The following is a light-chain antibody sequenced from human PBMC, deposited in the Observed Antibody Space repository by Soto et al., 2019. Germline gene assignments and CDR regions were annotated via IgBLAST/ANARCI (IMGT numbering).Light chain of an antibody. J-gene: IGKJ4*01. CDR3: QQRTSWPLLT. CDR2: DAS. Sequence: DIVLTQSPATLSLSPGERASLSCRASQSVGNSLAWYQQKIGQPPRLLIYDASTSATGVPARFSGSGSGTDFTLTISSLEPEDFAVYYCQQRTSWPLLTFGGGTKVEIK. V-gene: IGKV3-11*01. CDR1: QSVGNS.